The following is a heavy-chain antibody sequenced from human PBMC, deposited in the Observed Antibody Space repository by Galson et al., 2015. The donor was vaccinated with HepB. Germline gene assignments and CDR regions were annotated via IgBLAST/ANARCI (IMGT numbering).Heavy chain of an antibody. CDR3: ARLWGQWLVGWYFDY. CDR1: GFTFSNAW. Sequence: SLRLSCAASGFTFSNAWIGWVRQMPGKGLEWMGIIYPGDSDTRYSPSFQGQVTISADKSISTAYLQWSSLKASDTAMYYCARLWGQWLVGWYFDYWGQGTLVTVSS. J-gene: IGHJ4*02. D-gene: IGHD6-19*01. CDR2: IYPGDSDT. V-gene: IGHV5-51*01.